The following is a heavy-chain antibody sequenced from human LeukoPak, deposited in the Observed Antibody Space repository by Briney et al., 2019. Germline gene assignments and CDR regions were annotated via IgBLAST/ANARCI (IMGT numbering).Heavy chain of an antibody. J-gene: IGHJ4*02. V-gene: IGHV3-33*01. CDR1: GFTFSNYG. Sequence: PGRSLRLSCAASGFTFSNYGFHWVRQAPGKGLEWLSVIWYDGSKKYYAESVKGRFTISRDIFKSTLYLQMNSLKVEDTAMYYCARDDSSFAPFDYWGQGTLVTVSS. CDR2: IWYDGSKK. CDR3: ARDDSSFAPFDY. D-gene: IGHD4-11*01.